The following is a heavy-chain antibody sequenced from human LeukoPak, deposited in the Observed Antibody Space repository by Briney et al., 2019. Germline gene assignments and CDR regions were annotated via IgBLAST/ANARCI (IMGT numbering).Heavy chain of an antibody. V-gene: IGHV4-34*01. J-gene: IGHJ3*02. D-gene: IGHD3-3*01. CDR2: INHSGST. CDR3: ARGKGLRFLEWLLSAKFDAFDI. CDR1: GGSFSGYY. Sequence: SETLSLTCAVYGGSFSGYYWSWIRQPPGRGLEWIGEINHSGSTNYNPSLKSRVTISVDTSKNQFSLKLSSVTAADTAVYYCARGKGLRFLEWLLSAKFDAFDIWGQGTMATVSS.